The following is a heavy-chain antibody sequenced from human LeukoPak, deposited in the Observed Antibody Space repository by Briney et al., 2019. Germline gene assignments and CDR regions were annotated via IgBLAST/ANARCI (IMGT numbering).Heavy chain of an antibody. D-gene: IGHD5-18*01. J-gene: IGHJ5*02. CDR3: AREWGIQLWSPLDL. CDR2: ISSNGGST. Sequence: GGSLRLSCAASGFTFSSYGMHWVRQAPGKGLEYVSGISSNGGSTYYANSERGRFSISRDNFKNTLYLQMGSLRAEDMAVYYCAREWGIQLWSPLDLWGQGTLVTVSS. V-gene: IGHV3-64*01. CDR1: GFTFSSYG.